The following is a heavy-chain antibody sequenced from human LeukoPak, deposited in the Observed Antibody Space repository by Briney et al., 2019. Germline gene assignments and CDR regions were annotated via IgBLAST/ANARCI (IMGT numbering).Heavy chain of an antibody. CDR3: ARAHCSGGSYERGTFDY. Sequence: GASVKVSCKASGGTFSSYAISWVRQAPGQGLEWMGRIIPIFGTANYAQKFQGRVTITTDESTSTAYMELSSLRSEDTAVYYCARAHCSGGSYERGTFDYWGQGTLVTVSS. D-gene: IGHD2-15*01. CDR1: GGTFSSYA. J-gene: IGHJ4*02. V-gene: IGHV1-69*05. CDR2: IIPIFGTA.